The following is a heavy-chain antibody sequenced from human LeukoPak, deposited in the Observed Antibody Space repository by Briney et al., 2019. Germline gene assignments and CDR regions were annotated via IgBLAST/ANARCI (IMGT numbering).Heavy chain of an antibody. CDR2: ISSSSSTI. V-gene: IGHV3-48*01. J-gene: IGHJ3*02. D-gene: IGHD4-23*01. Sequence: AGGSLRLSCAASGFTFDNHEMNWVRQAPGKGLEWVSYISSSSSTIYYADSVKGRFTISRDNAKNSLYLQMNSLRAEDTAVYYCASGTVVTPTGAFDIWGQGTMVTVSS. CDR1: GFTFDNHE. CDR3: ASGTVVTPTGAFDI.